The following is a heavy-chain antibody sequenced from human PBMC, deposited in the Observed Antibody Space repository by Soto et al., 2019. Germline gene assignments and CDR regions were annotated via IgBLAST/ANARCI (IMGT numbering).Heavy chain of an antibody. Sequence: QVQLQESGPGLVKPSETLSFTCNVSGGSISSGGYYWSWIRQLPGKGLEWIGYIYHRGGTYYNPALKRRITISVDTSKNQFSLKMTSVTAADTAVYFCVRAPGRMMNALRYYYGLDVWGQGTTVTVSS. J-gene: IGHJ6*02. CDR3: VRAPGRMMNALRYYYGLDV. CDR1: GGSISSGGYY. D-gene: IGHD2-8*01. V-gene: IGHV4-31*02. CDR2: IYHRGGT.